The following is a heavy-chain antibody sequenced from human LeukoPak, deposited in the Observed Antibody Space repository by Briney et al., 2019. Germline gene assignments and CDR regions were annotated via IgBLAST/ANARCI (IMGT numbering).Heavy chain of an antibody. J-gene: IGHJ1*01. CDR1: GGSISSYY. Sequence: SETLSLTCTVSGGSISSYYWSWIRQPPGKGLEWIGYIYYSGSTNYNLSLKSRVTISVDTSKNQFSLKLSSVTAADTAVYYCARSLPGRITMVRGVIIARAEYFQHWGQGTLVTVSS. V-gene: IGHV4-59*01. D-gene: IGHD3-10*01. CDR3: ARSLPGRITMVRGVIIARAEYFQH. CDR2: IYYSGST.